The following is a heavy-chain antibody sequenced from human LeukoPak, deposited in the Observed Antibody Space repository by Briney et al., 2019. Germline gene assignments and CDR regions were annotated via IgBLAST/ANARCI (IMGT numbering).Heavy chain of an antibody. D-gene: IGHD2-2*01. Sequence: GGSLRLSCAASGFTFSNYGMYWVRQAPGKGLEWVGVIWYDGSNKYYADSVKGRFTISRDNSNNTLYLQMNNLRAEDAAVYYCARPYCHTTSRFASAGYDGVDVWGQGTTVTVSS. CDR3: ARPYCHTTSRFASAGYDGVDV. CDR1: GFTFSNYG. V-gene: IGHV3-33*07. CDR2: IWYDGSNK. J-gene: IGHJ6*02.